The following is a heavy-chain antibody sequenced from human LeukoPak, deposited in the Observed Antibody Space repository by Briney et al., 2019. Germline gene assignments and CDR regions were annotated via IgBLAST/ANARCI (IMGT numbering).Heavy chain of an antibody. V-gene: IGHV3-7*01. J-gene: IGHJ4*02. Sequence: GGSLRLSCAASGFTFSSKWMSWVRQAPGKGLEWVGNIQPDGSEQYPVDSVKGRFTISRDNAKNSLYLQMNSLRAEDTAVYYCARKTTVAYYFDYWGQGTLVTVSS. CDR2: IQPDGSEQ. CDR1: GFTFSSKW. D-gene: IGHD4-23*01. CDR3: ARKTTVAYYFDY.